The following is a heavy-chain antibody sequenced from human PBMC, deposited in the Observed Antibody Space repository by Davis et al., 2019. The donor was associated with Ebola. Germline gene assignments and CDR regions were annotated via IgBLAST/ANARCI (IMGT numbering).Heavy chain of an antibody. Sequence: MPSETLSLTCTVSGASITSYYWSWVRQPFGKGLEWIAYVYYDGSTHYNPSLKSRVNISLDTSKNQFSLKLSSVTAADTAVYYCARESFSSGSYYTGYYYYGMDVWGQGTTVTVSS. CDR2: VYYDGST. D-gene: IGHD3-10*01. J-gene: IGHJ6*02. V-gene: IGHV4-59*01. CDR1: GASITSYY. CDR3: ARESFSSGSYYTGYYYYGMDV.